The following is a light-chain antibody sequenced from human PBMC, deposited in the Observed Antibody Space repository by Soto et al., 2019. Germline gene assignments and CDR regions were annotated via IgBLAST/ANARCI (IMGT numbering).Light chain of an antibody. CDR2: GAS. V-gene: IGKV3-15*01. Sequence: EIVMTQSPATLSVSPGDGATLSCRASQSISTNLAWYQQKPGQAPRLLIYGASTRAAGIPARFRGRRSGTEFTLTISSLLSEDFAVYYCQQYDNWPPITFGQGTRLEI. CDR3: QQYDNWPPIT. CDR1: QSISTN. J-gene: IGKJ5*01.